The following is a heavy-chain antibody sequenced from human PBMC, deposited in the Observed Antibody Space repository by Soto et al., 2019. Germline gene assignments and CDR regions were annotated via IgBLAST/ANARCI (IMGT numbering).Heavy chain of an antibody. V-gene: IGHV3-21*04. J-gene: IGHJ4*02. Sequence: GGSLRLSCAASGFTFSLYGISWVRQAPGKGLEWVSGITGSGSGTYADSVKGRFTISRDNAKNSLYLQMNSLRAEDTAVYYCTSEYHPREYWGQGTLVTVSS. CDR2: ITGSGSGT. CDR1: GFTFSLYG. CDR3: TSEYHPREY.